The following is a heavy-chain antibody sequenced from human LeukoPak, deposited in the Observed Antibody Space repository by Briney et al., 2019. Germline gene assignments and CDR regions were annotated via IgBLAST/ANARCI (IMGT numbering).Heavy chain of an antibody. CDR3: ARGDYYYGMDV. Sequence: PSQTLSLTCAVSGGSISSGGYSWCWIRQPPGKGLEWIGYIYHSGSTYYNPSLKSRVTISVDRSKNQFSLKLSSVTAADTAVYYCARGDYYYGMDVWGQGTTVTVSS. CDR1: GGSISSGGYS. J-gene: IGHJ6*02. CDR2: IYHSGST. V-gene: IGHV4-30-2*01.